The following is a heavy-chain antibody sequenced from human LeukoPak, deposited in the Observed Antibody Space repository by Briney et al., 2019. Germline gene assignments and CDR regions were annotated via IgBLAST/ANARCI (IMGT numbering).Heavy chain of an antibody. J-gene: IGHJ4*02. V-gene: IGHV3-23*01. CDR3: AKTPQPKYYYDSSGYN. Sequence: PGRSLRLSCAASGFTFSNYGMHWVRQAPGKGLEWVSAISGSGGSTYYADSVKGRFTISRDNSKNTLYLQMNSLRAEDTAVYYCAKTPQPKYYYDSSGYNWGQGTLVTVSS. CDR2: ISGSGGST. CDR1: GFTFSNYG. D-gene: IGHD3-22*01.